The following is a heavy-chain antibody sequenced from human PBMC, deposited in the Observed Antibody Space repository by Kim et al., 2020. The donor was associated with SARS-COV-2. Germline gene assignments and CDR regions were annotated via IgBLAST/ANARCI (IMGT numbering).Heavy chain of an antibody. V-gene: IGHV7-4-1*02. CDR3: ARSYGSGRMIWFDP. J-gene: IGHJ5*02. D-gene: IGHD3-10*01. Sequence: AQDFTGRFVFSLDTSVSTAYLQISSLKAEDTAVYYCARSYGSGRMIWFDPWGQGTLVTVSS.